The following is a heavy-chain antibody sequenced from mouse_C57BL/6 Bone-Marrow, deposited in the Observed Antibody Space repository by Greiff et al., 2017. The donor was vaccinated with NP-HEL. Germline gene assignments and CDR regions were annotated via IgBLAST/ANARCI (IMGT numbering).Heavy chain of an antibody. D-gene: IGHD1-1*01. CDR2: IRNKANGYTT. V-gene: IGHV7-3*01. CDR1: GFTFTDYY. CDR3: ARYYYGSSGAWFAY. Sequence: DVMLVESGGGLVQPGGSLSLSCAASGFTFTDYYMSWVRQPPGKALEWLCFIRNKANGYTTEYSASVKGRFTISRDNSQSILYLQMNALRAEDSATYYCARYYYGSSGAWFAYWGQGTLVTVSA. J-gene: IGHJ3*01.